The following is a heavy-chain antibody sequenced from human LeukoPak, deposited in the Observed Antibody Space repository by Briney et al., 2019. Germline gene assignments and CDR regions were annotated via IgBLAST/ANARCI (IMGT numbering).Heavy chain of an antibody. V-gene: IGHV1-2*06. Sequence: ASVQVSCKSSGYTFTGYYLHWVRQPTAQELEGMGRINPNSGGTNYAQKFQGRVTMNRDTSISTAYMELSRLRSDDTAVYYCARLAVAGAHYYYYMDVWGKGTTVTVSS. CDR3: ARLAVAGAHYYYYMDV. J-gene: IGHJ6*03. D-gene: IGHD6-19*01. CDR2: INPNSGGT. CDR1: GYTFTGYY.